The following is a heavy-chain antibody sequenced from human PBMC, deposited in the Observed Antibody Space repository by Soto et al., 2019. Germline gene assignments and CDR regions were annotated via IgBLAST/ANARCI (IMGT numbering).Heavy chain of an antibody. V-gene: IGHV4-4*02. J-gene: IGHJ5*02. Sequence: SETLSLTCAVSGGSVSSSNWWTWVRQPPGKGLEWIGEISHSGTTYYNPSLRSRVTISVDTSNNQFSLRLTSVTAADTAVYYCAGVRTSCSATSCYLDPWGQGTLVTVSS. D-gene: IGHD2-2*01. CDR2: ISHSGTT. CDR3: AGVRTSCSATSCYLDP. CDR1: GGSVSSSNW.